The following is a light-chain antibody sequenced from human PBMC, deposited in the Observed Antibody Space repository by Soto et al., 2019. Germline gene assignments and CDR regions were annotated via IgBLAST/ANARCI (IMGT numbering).Light chain of an antibody. V-gene: IGLV2-14*03. CDR2: DVN. CDR3: KSYTSSDIYV. CDR1: TSDVGDYNW. Sequence: QSALTQPAAVSGSPGQSVTISCTGTTSDVGDYNWVSWYQQHPGKAPKPILFDVNNRPSGVSSRFSGSKSGNTASLAISGLQAEDEATYYCKSYTSSDIYVFGTGTKLTVL. J-gene: IGLJ1*01.